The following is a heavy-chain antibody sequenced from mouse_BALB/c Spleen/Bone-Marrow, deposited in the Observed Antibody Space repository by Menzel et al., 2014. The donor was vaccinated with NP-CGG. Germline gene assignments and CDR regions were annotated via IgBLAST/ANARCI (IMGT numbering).Heavy chain of an antibody. D-gene: IGHD2-14*01. Sequence: VQLQQPGAELVKPGASVKLSCTASGFNIKDTYMHWVKQRPEQGLEWIGRIDPANGNTKYDPKFQGKATITADTSSNTAYLQLSSLTSEDTAVYYCAAYYRYLAWFAYWGQGLWSLSLQ. J-gene: IGHJ3*01. V-gene: IGHV14-3*02. CDR3: AAYYRYLAWFAY. CDR2: IDPANGNT. CDR1: GFNIKDTY.